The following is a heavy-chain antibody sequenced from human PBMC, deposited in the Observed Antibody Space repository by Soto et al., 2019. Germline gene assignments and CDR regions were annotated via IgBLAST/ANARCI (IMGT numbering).Heavy chain of an antibody. CDR2: ISYDGSNK. Sequence: PGRALILSCTASGVTCGSQSRHWDGQAPGKGLEWVAVISYDGSNKYYADSVKGRFTISRDNSKNTLYLQMNSLRAEDTAVYYCANINWHDADSWGQGTLVSVSA. V-gene: IGHV3-30*18. CDR1: GVTCGSQS. D-gene: IGHD1-1*01. CDR3: ANINWHDADS. J-gene: IGHJ4*02.